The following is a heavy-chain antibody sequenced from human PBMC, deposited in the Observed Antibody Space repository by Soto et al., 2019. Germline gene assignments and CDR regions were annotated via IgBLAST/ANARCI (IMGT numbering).Heavy chain of an antibody. V-gene: IGHV1-2*02. CDR2: INPNSGGT. Sequence: ASVKVSCKASGYTFTGYYMHCVRQAPGQGLEWMGWINPNSGGTKYPQKFQGRVTMTRDTSITTVYMSLTGLKSDDTAVYYCAVTVTTAAFDIWGQGTMVTVSS. J-gene: IGHJ3*02. CDR1: GYTFTGYY. D-gene: IGHD4-17*01. CDR3: AVTVTTAAFDI.